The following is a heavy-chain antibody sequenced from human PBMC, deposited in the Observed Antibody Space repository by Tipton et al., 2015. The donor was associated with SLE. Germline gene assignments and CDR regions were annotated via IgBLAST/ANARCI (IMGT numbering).Heavy chain of an antibody. V-gene: IGHV3-43D*04. J-gene: IGHJ4*02. CDR2: IRWDGGST. Sequence: SLRLSCAASGFTFSSYAMHCVRQAPGKGLEWVSLIRWDGGSTYYADSVKGRFTISRDNSKNSLYLQMNSLRAEDTALYYCAKAYSGSYYRFDYWGQGTLVTVSA. CDR3: AKAYSGSYYRFDY. D-gene: IGHD1-26*01. CDR1: GFTFSSYA.